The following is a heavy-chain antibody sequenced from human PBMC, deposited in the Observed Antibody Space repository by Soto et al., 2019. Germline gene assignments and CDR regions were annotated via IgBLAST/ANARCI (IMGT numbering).Heavy chain of an antibody. CDR1: GGTFSSYA. CDR2: IIPIFGTA. D-gene: IGHD3-9*01. V-gene: IGHV1-69*14. CDR3: ARVGDILPGSARRTGWLDP. J-gene: IGHJ5*02. Sequence: QVQLVQSGAEVKKPGSSVKVSCKASGGTFSSYAISWVRQAPGQGLEWMGGIIPIFGTANYAQKFQGRVTITADKATSTAYMGLSSLRAEDPAVYYCARVGDILPGSARRTGWLDPWGQGTLVTVSS.